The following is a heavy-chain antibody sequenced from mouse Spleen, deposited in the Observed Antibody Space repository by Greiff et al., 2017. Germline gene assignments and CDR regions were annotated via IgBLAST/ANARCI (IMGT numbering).Heavy chain of an antibody. D-gene: IGHD2-4*01. V-gene: IGHV1S29*02. CDR2: IYPYNGGT. Sequence: DVKLVESGPELVKPGASVKISCKASGYTFTDYNMHWVKQSHGKSLEWIGYIYPYNGGTGYNQKFKSKATLTVDNSSSTAYMELRSLTSEDSAVYYCAIYYDYDGWFAYWGQGTLVTVSA. J-gene: IGHJ3*01. CDR3: AIYYDYDGWFAY. CDR1: GYTFTDYN.